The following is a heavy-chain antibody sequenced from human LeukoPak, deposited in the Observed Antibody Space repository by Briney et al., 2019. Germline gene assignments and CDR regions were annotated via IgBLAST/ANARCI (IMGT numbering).Heavy chain of an antibody. V-gene: IGHV3-72*01. CDR3: AKDSSGSMYNWFDP. Sequence: GGSLRLSCAASGFTFSSYAMSWVRQAPGKGLEWVGRSRSKTNRYTTQYAASVKGRFTISRDDSKNSLYLQMNSLRAEDTAVYYCAKDSSGSMYNWFDPWGQGTLVTVSS. J-gene: IGHJ5*02. CDR2: SRSKTNRYTT. CDR1: GFTFSSYA. D-gene: IGHD3-22*01.